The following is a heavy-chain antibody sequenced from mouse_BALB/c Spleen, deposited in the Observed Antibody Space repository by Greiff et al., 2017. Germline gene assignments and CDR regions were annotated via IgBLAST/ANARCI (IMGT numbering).Heavy chain of an antibody. J-gene: IGHJ4*01. D-gene: IGHD2-4*01. Sequence: QVQLQQSGAELAKPGASVKMSCKASGYTFTSYWMHWVKQRPGQGLEWIGYINPSTGYTEYNQKFKDKATLTADKSSSTAYMQLSSLTSEDSAVYYCARGGIRGYYYAMDYWGQGTSVTVSS. CDR2: INPSTGYT. CDR3: ARGGIRGYYYAMDY. CDR1: GYTFTSYW. V-gene: IGHV1-7*01.